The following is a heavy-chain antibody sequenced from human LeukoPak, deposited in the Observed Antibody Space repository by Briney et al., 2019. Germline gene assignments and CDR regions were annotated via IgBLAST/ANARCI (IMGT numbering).Heavy chain of an antibody. CDR1: GNSIRSYY. CDR2: IYYSGTT. J-gene: IGHJ4*02. Sequence: SETLSLTRTVSGNSIRSYYWNWIRQPPGKGLEWIGYIYYSGTTSYNPSLRSRVTISVDMSKNQFSLRLTSVTAADTAVYYCARQSEGFDSWGQGTLVTVSS. CDR3: ARQSEGFDS. V-gene: IGHV4-59*08.